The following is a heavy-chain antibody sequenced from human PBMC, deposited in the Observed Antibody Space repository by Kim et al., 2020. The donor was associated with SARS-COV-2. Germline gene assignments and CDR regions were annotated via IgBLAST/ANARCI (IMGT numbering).Heavy chain of an antibody. J-gene: IGHJ6*02. CDR3: ARVFRGMDV. D-gene: IGHD3-16*01. CDR2: IGST. Sequence: IGSTNYNPSLESRVTISVDTSRKQVSLKLTSVTAADTAVYYCARVFRGMDVWGQGTTVTVSS. V-gene: IGHV4-59*01.